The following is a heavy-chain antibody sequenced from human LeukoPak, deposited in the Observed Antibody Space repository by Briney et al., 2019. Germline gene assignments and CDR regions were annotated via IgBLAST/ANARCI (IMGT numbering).Heavy chain of an antibody. CDR3: ASHDYGDYGPSLFWVF. J-gene: IGHJ4*02. Sequence: ASETLSLTCTVSGGSISSYYWSWIRQPPGKGLEWIGYIYYSGSTNYNPSLKSRVTISVDTSKNQFSLKLSSVTAADTAVYYCASHDYGDYGPSLFWVFWGQGTLVTVSS. CDR2: IYYSGST. D-gene: IGHD4-17*01. CDR1: GGSISSYY. V-gene: IGHV4-59*01.